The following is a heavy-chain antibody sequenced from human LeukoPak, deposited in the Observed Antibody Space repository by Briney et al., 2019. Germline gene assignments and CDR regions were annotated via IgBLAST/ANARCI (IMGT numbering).Heavy chain of an antibody. D-gene: IGHD6-13*01. CDR2: IYSGGST. CDR1: GFTVSGNY. V-gene: IGHV3-66*01. CDR3: ARDVYSTLPLDY. J-gene: IGHJ4*02. Sequence: GGSLRLSCAASGFTVSGNYMSWVRQAPGKGLEWVSVIYSGGSTYYADSVKGRFTISRDNSKNTLYLQMKSLRAEDTAVYYCARDVYSTLPLDYWGQGTLVTVSS.